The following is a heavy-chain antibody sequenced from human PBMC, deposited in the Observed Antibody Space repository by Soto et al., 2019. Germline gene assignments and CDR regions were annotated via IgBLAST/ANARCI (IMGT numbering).Heavy chain of an antibody. V-gene: IGHV1-18*01. CDR1: GYTFTSYG. CDR2: ISAYNGNT. CDR3: ARVRSYYDFWSGYATNYYFDY. J-gene: IGHJ4*02. D-gene: IGHD3-3*01. Sequence: ASVKVSCKASGYTFTSYGISWVRQAPGQGLEWMGWISAYNGNTNHAQKLQGRVTMTTDTSTSTAYMELRSLRSDDTAVYYCARVRSYYDFWSGYATNYYFDYWGQGTLVTVSS.